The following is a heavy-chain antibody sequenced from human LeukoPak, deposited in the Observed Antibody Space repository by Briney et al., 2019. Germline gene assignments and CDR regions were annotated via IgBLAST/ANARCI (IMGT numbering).Heavy chain of an antibody. D-gene: IGHD2-2*01. CDR1: GGSISSSSYY. CDR2: IYYSGST. CDR3: ARGVPDYFDY. V-gene: IGHV4-39*01. J-gene: IGHJ4*02. Sequence: PSETLSLTCTVSGGSISSSSYYWGWIRQPPGKGLEWIGSIYYSGSTYYNPSLKSRVTISVDTSKNQFSLKLSSVTAADTAVYYCARGVPDYFDYWGQGTLVTVSS.